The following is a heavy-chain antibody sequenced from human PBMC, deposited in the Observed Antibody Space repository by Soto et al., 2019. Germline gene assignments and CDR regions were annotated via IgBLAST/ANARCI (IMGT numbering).Heavy chain of an antibody. CDR3: ARGINMGALPCHFHY. CDR1: GGSVNDGNFY. D-gene: IGHD3-16*02. Sequence: SETLSLTCSVSGGSVNDGNFYWNWIRPSPGKGLEWIGYIHHSGITNYNPSLKSRVTISVDTSKNEFSLKLSSVTAADTAVYYCARGINMGALPCHFHYWGQGGQVTVSS. V-gene: IGHV4-61*01. CDR2: IHHSGIT. J-gene: IGHJ4*02.